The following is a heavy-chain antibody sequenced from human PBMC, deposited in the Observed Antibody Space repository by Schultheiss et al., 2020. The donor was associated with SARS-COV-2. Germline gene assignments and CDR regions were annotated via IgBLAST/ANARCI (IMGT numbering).Heavy chain of an antibody. J-gene: IGHJ6*02. CDR3: ARAPVYDLWSGYYNREGALDV. CDR2: INPSGGST. D-gene: IGHD3-3*01. Sequence: ASVKVSCKASGYTFTSYYMHWVRQAPGQGLEWMVIINPSGGSTSYAQKFQGRVTITRDTSTNTVYMELSSLRSEDTAVYYCARAPVYDLWSGYYNREGALDVWGQGTTVTVSS. CDR1: GYTFTSYY. V-gene: IGHV1-46*01.